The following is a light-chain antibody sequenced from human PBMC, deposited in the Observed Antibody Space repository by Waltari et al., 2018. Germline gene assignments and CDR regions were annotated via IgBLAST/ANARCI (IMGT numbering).Light chain of an antibody. J-gene: IGKJ4*01. CDR3: QQYNNWPLT. CDR1: QSARSD. Sequence: EIVVTQSPATLSVSLGERATLSCRASQSARSDFAWYRQKPGQAPRLLIYGASTRATGVSARFSGSGSGTEFTLTITSLQSEDSAVYFCQQYNNWPLTFGGGTKVEIK. CDR2: GAS. V-gene: IGKV3-15*01.